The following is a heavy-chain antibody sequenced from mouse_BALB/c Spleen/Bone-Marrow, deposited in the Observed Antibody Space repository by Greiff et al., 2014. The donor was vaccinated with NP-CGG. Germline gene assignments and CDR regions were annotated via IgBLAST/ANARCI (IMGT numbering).Heavy chain of an antibody. CDR2: ISSGSSTI. V-gene: IGHV5-17*02. Sequence: EVKVVESGGGLVQPGGSRKLSCAASGFPFSSFGMHWVRQAPEKGLEWVAYISSGSSTIYYADTVKGRFTISRDNPKNTLFLQMTSLRSEDTAMYYCARYGYYDAMDYWGQGTSVTVSS. J-gene: IGHJ4*01. D-gene: IGHD2-2*01. CDR3: ARYGYYDAMDY. CDR1: GFPFSSFG.